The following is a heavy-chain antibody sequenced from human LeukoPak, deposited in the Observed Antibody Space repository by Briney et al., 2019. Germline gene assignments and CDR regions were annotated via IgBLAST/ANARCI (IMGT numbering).Heavy chain of an antibody. Sequence: PGRSLRLSCAASGFTFSSYAMHWVRQAPGKGLEWVAVISYDGSNKYYADSVKGRFTISRDNSKNTLYLQMNSLRAEDTAVYYCARARTVTSHFGYWGRGTLVTVSS. V-gene: IGHV3-30-3*01. D-gene: IGHD4-4*01. J-gene: IGHJ4*02. CDR3: ARARTVTSHFGY. CDR2: ISYDGSNK. CDR1: GFTFSSYA.